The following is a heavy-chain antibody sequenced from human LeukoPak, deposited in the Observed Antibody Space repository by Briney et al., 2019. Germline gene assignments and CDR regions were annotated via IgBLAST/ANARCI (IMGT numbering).Heavy chain of an antibody. V-gene: IGHV3-7*01. Sequence: GGSLRLSCAASGITLSVYWMSWVRQAPGKGLEWVANIKQDGSEKYYRDSVQGRFTISRDNAKNSLYLQMNSLRAEDTAVYYCARSGSGYFDYWGQGSLVTVSS. J-gene: IGHJ4*02. CDR2: IKQDGSEK. CDR1: GITLSVYW. CDR3: ARSGSGYFDY.